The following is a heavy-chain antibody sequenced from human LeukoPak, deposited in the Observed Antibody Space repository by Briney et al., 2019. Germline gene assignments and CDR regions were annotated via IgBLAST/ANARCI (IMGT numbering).Heavy chain of an antibody. CDR2: MYYSGST. Sequence: SETLSLTCSVSGGSISSSNYYWGWIRQPPGKGLEWIGNMYYSGSTYYNPSLKSRVTISVDTSKNQFSLKLSSVTAADTAIYYCQSRFLEWLLDYWGQGTLVTVSS. V-gene: IGHV4-39*01. D-gene: IGHD3-3*01. J-gene: IGHJ4*02. CDR3: QSRFLEWLLDY. CDR1: GGSISSSNYY.